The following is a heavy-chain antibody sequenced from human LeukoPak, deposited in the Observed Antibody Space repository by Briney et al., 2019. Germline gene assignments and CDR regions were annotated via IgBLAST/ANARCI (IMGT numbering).Heavy chain of an antibody. Sequence: PSETLSLTCTVSGASISSYYWSWIRQPPGKGLEWIGYIYYSRSTNYNPSLKSRVTISVATSKNQFSLKLSSVTAADTAVYYCARSSPVPRGQQLVPSPEYWGQGILVTVSS. J-gene: IGHJ4*02. CDR3: ARSSPVPRGQQLVPSPEY. V-gene: IGHV4-59*08. D-gene: IGHD6-13*01. CDR2: IYYSRST. CDR1: GASISSYY.